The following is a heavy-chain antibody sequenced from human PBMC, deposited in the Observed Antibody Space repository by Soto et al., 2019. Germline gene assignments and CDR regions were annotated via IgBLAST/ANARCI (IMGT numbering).Heavy chain of an antibody. J-gene: IGHJ4*02. CDR1: GFTFSSYG. V-gene: IGHV3-30*18. CDR2: ISYDGSNK. CDR3: AKDPHDYWNYFDY. D-gene: IGHD4-17*01. Sequence: QVQLVESGGGVVQPGRSLRLSCAASGFTFSSYGMHWVRQAPGKGLEWVAVISYDGSNKYYADSVKGRFTISSDNSKNPLYLQMNSLRAEDTPLYYCAKDPHDYWNYFDYWGQGTLVTVSS.